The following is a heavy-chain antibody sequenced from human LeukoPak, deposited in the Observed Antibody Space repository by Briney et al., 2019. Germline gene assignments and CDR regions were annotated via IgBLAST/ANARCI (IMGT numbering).Heavy chain of an antibody. CDR1: GGSCSGYY. CDR2: INHSGST. V-gene: IGHV4-34*01. D-gene: IGHD3-22*01. CDR3: ARGHPRSTYYYDSSGRGDY. Sequence: SETLSLTCAVYGGSCSGYYWSWIRQPPGKGLEWIGEINHSGSTNYNPSLKSRVTISVDTSKNQFSLKLSSVTAADTAVSYCARGHPRSTYYYDSSGRGDYWGQGTLVTVSS. J-gene: IGHJ4*02.